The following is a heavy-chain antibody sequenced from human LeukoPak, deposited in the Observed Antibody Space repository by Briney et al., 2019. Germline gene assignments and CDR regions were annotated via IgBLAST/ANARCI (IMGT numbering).Heavy chain of an antibody. V-gene: IGHV1-24*01. J-gene: IGHJ4*02. CDR3: ATPSAHYYGSGMVY. CDR1: GYTFTSYD. CDR2: FDPEDGET. Sequence: ASVKVSCKASGYTFTSYDINWVRQATGQGLEWMGGFDPEDGETIYAQKFQGRVTMTEDTSTDTAYMELSSLRSEDTAVYYCATPSAHYYGSGMVYWGQGTLVTVSS. D-gene: IGHD3-10*01.